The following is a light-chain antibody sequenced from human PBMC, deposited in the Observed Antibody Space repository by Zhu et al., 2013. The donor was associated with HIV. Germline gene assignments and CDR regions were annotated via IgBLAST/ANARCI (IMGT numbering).Light chain of an antibody. CDR3: QQYGSAPLT. Sequence: EIVMTQSPATLSVSPGERASLSCRASQSVSTNLAWYQQKPGQAPRLLIYGASTRATGIPGRFSGSGSGTEFTLSISRLEPEDFAVYYCQQYGSAPLTFGGGTTVEIK. CDR2: GAS. J-gene: IGKJ4*01. V-gene: IGKV3-15*01. CDR1: QSVSTN.